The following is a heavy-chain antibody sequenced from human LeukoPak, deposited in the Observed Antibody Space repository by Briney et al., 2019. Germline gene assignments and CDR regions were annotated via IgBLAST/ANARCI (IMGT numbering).Heavy chain of an antibody. V-gene: IGHV3-23*01. CDR1: GFTFSSYA. CDR2: ISGSGGST. Sequence: GGSLRLSCAASGFTFSSYAMSWVRQAPGKGLEWVSAISGSGGSTYYTDSVKGRFTISRDNSKNTLYLQMNSLRAEDTAVYYCAKAFAGTRAFDIWGQGTMVTVSS. J-gene: IGHJ3*02. D-gene: IGHD6-13*01. CDR3: AKAFAGTRAFDI.